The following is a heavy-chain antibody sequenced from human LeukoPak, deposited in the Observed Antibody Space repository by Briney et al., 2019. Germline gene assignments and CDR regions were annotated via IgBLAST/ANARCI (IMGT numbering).Heavy chain of an antibody. J-gene: IGHJ4*02. D-gene: IGHD5-12*01. CDR1: GFTFSNYW. CDR3: VRDGGVSGYDLLDC. V-gene: IGHV3-7*01. Sequence: GGSLRLSCAASGFTFSNYWMTWVRQAPGKGLEWVAHINQDGSEEHYMDSVKARFTISRDNAKNSLSLQMNSLRAEDTAVYYCVRDGGVSGYDLLDCWGRGTLVTVSS. CDR2: INQDGSEE.